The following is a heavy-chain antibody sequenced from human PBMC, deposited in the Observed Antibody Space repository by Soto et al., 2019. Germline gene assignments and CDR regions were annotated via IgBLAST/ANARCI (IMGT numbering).Heavy chain of an antibody. CDR3: AKAFGIFGVVIGSGYGMDV. D-gene: IGHD3-3*01. V-gene: IGHV3-23*01. CDR1: GFTFSSYS. Sequence: QPGGSLRLSCAASGFTFSSYSISWVRQAPWKGLEWVSAISGSGVSTYYADSVKGRFTISRDNSKNTLYLQMNSLRAEDTAVYYCAKAFGIFGVVIGSGYGMDVWGQGTTVTVSS. J-gene: IGHJ6*02. CDR2: ISGSGVST.